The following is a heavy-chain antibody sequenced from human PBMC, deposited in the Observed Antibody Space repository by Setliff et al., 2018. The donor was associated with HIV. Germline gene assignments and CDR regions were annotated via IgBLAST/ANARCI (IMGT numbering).Heavy chain of an antibody. V-gene: IGHV4-34*01. CDR3: ARAFTYSMFVFPLYYMDV. CDR1: GGSFSNYY. CDR2: INYSGST. J-gene: IGHJ6*03. Sequence: KPSETLSLTCAVYGGSFSNYYWSWIRQPPGKGLEWIGEINYSGSTKYNPSLKSRVTMSVDTSKNQFSLKLNSVTAADTAVYYCARAFTYSMFVFPLYYMDVWGKGTTVTVSS. D-gene: IGHD3-10*02.